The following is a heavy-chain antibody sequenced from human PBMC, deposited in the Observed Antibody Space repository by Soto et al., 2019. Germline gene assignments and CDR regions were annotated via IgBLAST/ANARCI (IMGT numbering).Heavy chain of an antibody. Sequence: PSETLSLTSTVSGGCISSGCYSWTWTRQHAGTGLEWIAYIYPTGRTYSNPSLKSRVTISVDTSKNQFSLKLSSVIAADTAVYYCARSSLTTPFDPWGQGTLVTVSS. J-gene: IGHJ5*02. V-gene: IGHV4-31*03. CDR2: IYPTGRT. D-gene: IGHD2-15*01. CDR3: ARSSLTTPFDP. CDR1: GGCISSGCYS.